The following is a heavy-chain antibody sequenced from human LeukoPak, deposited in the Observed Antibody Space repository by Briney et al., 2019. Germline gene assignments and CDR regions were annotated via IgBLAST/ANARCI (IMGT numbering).Heavy chain of an antibody. J-gene: IGHJ4*02. CDR1: AGSISSYY. D-gene: IGHD1-26*01. CDR2: IYYSGST. V-gene: IGHV4-59*01. Sequence: SETLSLTYTVSAGSISSYYWSWIRQPPGKGLEWIGYIYYSGSTNYNPSLKSRVTISVDTSKNQFSLKLSSVTAADTAVYYCARLGSYLADYWGQGTLVTVSS. CDR3: ARLGSYLADY.